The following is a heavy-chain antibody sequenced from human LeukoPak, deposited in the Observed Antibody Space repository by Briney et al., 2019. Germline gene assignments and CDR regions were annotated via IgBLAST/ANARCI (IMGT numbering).Heavy chain of an antibody. Sequence: ASVKVSCKASGYIFTGFYMHWVRQAPGQGLEWMGWINPNTGDTNYAQKFQGRVTMTRDTSISTAYMELSGLRSDDTAMFYCAKDLVRSGDYWGQGTLVTVSS. D-gene: IGHD6-6*01. CDR2: INPNTGDT. CDR3: AKDLVRSGDY. V-gene: IGHV1-2*02. J-gene: IGHJ4*02. CDR1: GYIFTGFY.